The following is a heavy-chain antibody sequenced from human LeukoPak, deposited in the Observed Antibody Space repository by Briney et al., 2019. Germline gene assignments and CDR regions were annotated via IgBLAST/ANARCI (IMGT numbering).Heavy chain of an antibody. CDR2: ISANNGNT. V-gene: IGHV1-18*01. CDR3: ARDGDWARSSDY. J-gene: IGHJ4*02. D-gene: IGHD2-21*02. CDR1: GYTFSNYG. Sequence: ASVKVSCKASGYTFSNYGFSCVRQAPGQGLEWMGWISANNGNTNYAQKLQGRVTMTTDTSTSTAYMELKSLRSEDTAVYYCARDGDWARSSDYWGQGTLVTVSS.